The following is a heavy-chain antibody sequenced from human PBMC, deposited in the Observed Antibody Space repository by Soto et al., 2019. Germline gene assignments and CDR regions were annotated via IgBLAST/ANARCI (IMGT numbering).Heavy chain of an antibody. V-gene: IGHV3-7*01. CDR1: GFTFGSYW. J-gene: IGHJ5*02. D-gene: IGHD6-6*01. Sequence: PGGSLRLSCAASGFTFGSYWISWVRQAPGKGLEWVANIKQDGSEKYYVDSVKGRFTISRDNAENSLYLEMNSLRAEDTAVYYCARPQLYSSSSFDNWFDPWGQGTLVTVSS. CDR2: IKQDGSEK. CDR3: ARPQLYSSSSFDNWFDP.